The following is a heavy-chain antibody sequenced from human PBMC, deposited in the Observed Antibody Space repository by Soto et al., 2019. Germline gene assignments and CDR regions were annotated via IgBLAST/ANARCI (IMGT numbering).Heavy chain of an antibody. Sequence: VASVKVSCKASGYTFTSYGISWVRQAPGQGLEWMGWISAYNGNTNYAQKLQGRVTMTTDTSTSTAYTELRSLRSDDTAVYYCAIPDGYGDLDYWGQGTLVTVSS. CDR1: GYTFTSYG. V-gene: IGHV1-18*01. D-gene: IGHD4-17*01. CDR2: ISAYNGNT. J-gene: IGHJ4*02. CDR3: AIPDGYGDLDY.